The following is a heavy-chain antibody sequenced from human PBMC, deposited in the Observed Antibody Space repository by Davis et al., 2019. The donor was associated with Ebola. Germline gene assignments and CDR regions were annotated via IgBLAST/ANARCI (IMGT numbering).Heavy chain of an antibody. D-gene: IGHD5-12*01. CDR1: GFTFSSYG. Sequence: PGGSLRLSCAASGFTFSSYGMHWVRQAPGKGLEWVAVIWYDGSNKYYADSVKGRFTISRDNAKNSLYLQMNSLRAEDTAVYYCARWEWLRRAFDIWGQGTMVTVSS. V-gene: IGHV3-33*01. CDR2: IWYDGSNK. J-gene: IGHJ3*02. CDR3: ARWEWLRRAFDI.